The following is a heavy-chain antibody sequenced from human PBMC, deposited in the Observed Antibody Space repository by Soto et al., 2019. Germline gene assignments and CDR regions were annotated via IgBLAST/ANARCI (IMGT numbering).Heavy chain of an antibody. J-gene: IGHJ6*02. CDR3: AREGSGLPLYGMDV. CDR2: INAGNGNT. CDR1: GYTFTSYA. Sequence: ASVKVSCKASGYTFTSYAIHWVRQAPGQRLEWMGWINAGNGNTKYSQKFQGRVTITRDTSASTAYMELSSLRSEDTAVYYCAREGSGLPLYGMDVWGQGTTVTVSS. D-gene: IGHD3-3*01. V-gene: IGHV1-3*01.